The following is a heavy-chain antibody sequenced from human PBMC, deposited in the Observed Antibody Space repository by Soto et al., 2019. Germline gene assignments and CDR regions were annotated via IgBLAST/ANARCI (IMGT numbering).Heavy chain of an antibody. J-gene: IGHJ4*02. CDR3: ARGHPTADNYDFWSGYQI. CDR1: GYTFTSYD. Sequence: ASVKVSCKASGYTFTSYDINWVRQATGQGLEWMGWMNPNSGNTGYAQKFQGRVTMTRNTSISTAYMEMSSLRSEDTAVYYCARGHPTADNYDFWSGYQIWGQGTRVTVSS. D-gene: IGHD3-3*01. V-gene: IGHV1-8*01. CDR2: MNPNSGNT.